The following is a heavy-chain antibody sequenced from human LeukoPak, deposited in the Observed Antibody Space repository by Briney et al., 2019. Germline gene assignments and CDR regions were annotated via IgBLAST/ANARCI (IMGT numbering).Heavy chain of an antibody. V-gene: IGHV4-59*12. J-gene: IGHJ3*02. D-gene: IGHD1-26*01. Sequence: PSETLSLTCTVSGGSISSYYWSWIRQPPGKGLEWIGYIYYSGSTNYNPSLKSRVTISVDTSKNQFSLKLGSVTAADTAVYYCARVQPPSGSYSFDGFDIWGQGTLVTVSS. CDR1: GGSISSYY. CDR3: ARVQPPSGSYSFDGFDI. CDR2: IYYSGST.